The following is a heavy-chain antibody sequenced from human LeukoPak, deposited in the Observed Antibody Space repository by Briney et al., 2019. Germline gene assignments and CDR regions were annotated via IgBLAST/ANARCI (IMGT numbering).Heavy chain of an antibody. CDR3: AKPLQGHDNFDY. J-gene: IGHJ4*02. Sequence: GGSLRRSCAASGFTFSRYVMNWLRQAPGKGLEWVSAISVSGERTYYADSVKGRFTISRDNSKNTFYLQMNSLRAEDTAVYFCAKPLQGHDNFDYWGQGTQVTVSS. V-gene: IGHV3-23*01. CDR2: ISVSGERT. D-gene: IGHD3-22*01. CDR1: GFTFSRYV.